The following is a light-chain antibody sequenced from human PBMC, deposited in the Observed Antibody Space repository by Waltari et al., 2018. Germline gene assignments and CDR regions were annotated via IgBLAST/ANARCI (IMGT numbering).Light chain of an antibody. CDR2: GNS. Sequence: QSVLTQPPSVSGAPGQRVTIPCTGSSPHIGAGYDVHWYQQLPGTAPKLLIYGNSNRPSGVPDRFSGSKSGTSASLAITGLQAEDEADYYCQSYDSSLSGSYVFGTGTKVTVL. V-gene: IGLV1-40*01. CDR1: SPHIGAGYD. CDR3: QSYDSSLSGSYV. J-gene: IGLJ1*01.